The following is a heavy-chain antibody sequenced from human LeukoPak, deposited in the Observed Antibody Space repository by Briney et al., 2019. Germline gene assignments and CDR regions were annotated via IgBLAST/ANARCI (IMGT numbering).Heavy chain of an antibody. CDR3: ATENSGSYYGYFDS. V-gene: IGHV4-4*07. CDR1: GGSITGHY. Sequence: PSETLSLTCTVSGGSITGHYWSWIRQPAGKGLEWLGRIYSTGTTAYNASLTSRLTMSVDTSKSQLSLKLNSVTAADTAVYYCATENSGSYYGYFDSWGQGTLVTVSS. D-gene: IGHD1-26*01. CDR2: IYSTGTT. J-gene: IGHJ4*03.